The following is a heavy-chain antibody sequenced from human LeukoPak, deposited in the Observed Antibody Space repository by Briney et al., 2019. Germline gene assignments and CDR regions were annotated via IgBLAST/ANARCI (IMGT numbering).Heavy chain of an antibody. CDR3: TTETPVAKSQLLRHYYYMDV. J-gene: IGHJ6*03. CDR2: VKSKTDGGTT. D-gene: IGHD2-2*01. CDR1: GFIFSNAW. Sequence: PGGSLRLSCAASGFIFSNAWINWVRQAPGKGLEWVGRVKSKTDGGTTDYAASVKGRFSISRDDSKNTLYLQMNGLKTEDTAVYYCTTETPVAKSQLLRHYYYMDVWGKGTTVTVSS. V-gene: IGHV3-15*01.